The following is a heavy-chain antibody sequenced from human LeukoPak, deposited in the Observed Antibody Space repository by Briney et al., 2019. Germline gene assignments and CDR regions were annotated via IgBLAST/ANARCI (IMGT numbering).Heavy chain of an antibody. J-gene: IGHJ4*02. V-gene: IGHV4-34*01. CDR2: INHSGST. CDR1: GGSFSGYY. CDR3: ARWLGDSSGYYPDY. Sequence: PSETLSLTCAVSGGSFSGYYWSWIRQPPGKGLEWIGEINHSGSTNYNPSLKSRVTISVDTSKNQFSLKLSSVTAADTAVYYCARWLGDSSGYYPDYWGQGTLVTVSS. D-gene: IGHD3-22*01.